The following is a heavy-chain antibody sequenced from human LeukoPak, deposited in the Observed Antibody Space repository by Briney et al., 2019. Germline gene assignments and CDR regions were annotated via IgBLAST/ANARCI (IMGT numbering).Heavy chain of an antibody. CDR3: ARHIASTVVTPSLDY. V-gene: IGHV4-39*01. CDR2: IYYSGST. CDR1: GGSISSSSYY. D-gene: IGHD4-23*01. J-gene: IGHJ4*02. Sequence: SETLSLTCTVSGGSISSSSYYWGWIRQPPGKGLEWIGSIYYSGSTYYNPSLKSRVTISVDTSKNQFSLKLSSVTAADTAVYYCARHIASTVVTPSLDYWGQGTLVTVSS.